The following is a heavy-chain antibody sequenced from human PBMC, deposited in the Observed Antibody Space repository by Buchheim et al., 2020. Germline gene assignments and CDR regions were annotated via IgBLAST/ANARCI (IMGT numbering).Heavy chain of an antibody. V-gene: IGHV3-7*01. CDR3: ARTVSGQHDY. J-gene: IGHJ4*02. Sequence: EVQLVESGGGLVQPGGSLRLSCAASGFTFSSYWMSWVRQAPGKGLEWVANIKEDGSEKYYADSVRGRFTISRDNALNSLFLQMNYVGVDDSAIYFCARTVSGQHDYWGQGTL. D-gene: IGHD3-10*01. CDR2: IKEDGSEK. CDR1: GFTFSSYW.